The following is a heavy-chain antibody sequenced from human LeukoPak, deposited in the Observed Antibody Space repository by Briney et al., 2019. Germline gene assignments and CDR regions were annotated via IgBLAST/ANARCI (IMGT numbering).Heavy chain of an antibody. J-gene: IGHJ4*02. CDR2: INSDGRST. D-gene: IGHD3-9*01. CDR3: ARDPYNILTGPYFDY. V-gene: IGHV3-74*01. CDR1: GFTFSSYW. Sequence: GGSLRLSCAASGFTFSSYWMNWARQAPGKGLVWVSRINSDGRSTNYADSVKGRFTISRDNAKNTVYLRMNSLRAEDTAVYYCARDPYNILTGPYFDYWGQGTLVTVSS.